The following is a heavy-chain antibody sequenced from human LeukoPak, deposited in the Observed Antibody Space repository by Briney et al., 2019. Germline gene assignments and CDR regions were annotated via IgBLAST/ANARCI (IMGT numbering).Heavy chain of an antibody. D-gene: IGHD5-24*01. CDR3: ARADRDGNKRFLD. Sequence: GGSLRLSCAASGFTFSSYSVIWARPAPGKGLERVSYISSSGTTTYYADSVKGRFTISRDNGKNLVSLQMNSLRDEDTAVYYCARADRDGNKRFLDWGQGTLVTVSS. CDR1: GFTFSSYS. CDR2: ISSSGTTT. V-gene: IGHV3-48*02. J-gene: IGHJ4*02.